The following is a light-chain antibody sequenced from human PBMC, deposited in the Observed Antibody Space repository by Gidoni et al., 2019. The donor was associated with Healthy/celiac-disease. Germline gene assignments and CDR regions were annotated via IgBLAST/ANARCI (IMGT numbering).Light chain of an antibody. CDR2: AVS. Sequence: DIHMTQSPSSLSASVGDRVTNTCRASQSISSYLNWYQQKPGKAPKLLIYAVSSLQGGVPSRCSGSGSGTDFTLTISSRQPEDVATYYCRQSYSTPRTFGQGTKVEIK. V-gene: IGKV1-39*01. CDR3: RQSYSTPRT. CDR1: QSISSY. J-gene: IGKJ1*01.